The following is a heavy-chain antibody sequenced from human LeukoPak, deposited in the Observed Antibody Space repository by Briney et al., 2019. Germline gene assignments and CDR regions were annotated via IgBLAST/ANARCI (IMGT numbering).Heavy chain of an antibody. CDR2: ISAYNGNT. Sequence: ASVKVSCKACGYTFTSYGISWVRQAPGQGLEWMGWISAYNGNTNYAQKLQGRVTMTTDTSTSTAYMELRSLRSDDTAVYYCARDGHDFWSGYFYYWGQGTLVTVSS. CDR1: GYTFTSYG. J-gene: IGHJ4*02. CDR3: ARDGHDFWSGYFYY. D-gene: IGHD3-3*01. V-gene: IGHV1-18*01.